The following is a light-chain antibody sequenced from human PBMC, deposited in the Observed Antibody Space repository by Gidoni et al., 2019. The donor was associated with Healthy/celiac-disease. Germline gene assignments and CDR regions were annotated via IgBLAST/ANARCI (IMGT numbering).Light chain of an antibody. Sequence: SYELTQPPSASVSPGQTARITCSGDALPKQYAYWYQQKPGQAPVLVLYKDSERPSGIPELFSGSSSGTTVTLTISGVQAEDEADYYCQSADSSGTYVVFGGGTKLTVL. V-gene: IGLV3-25*03. J-gene: IGLJ2*01. CDR2: KDS. CDR3: QSADSSGTYVV. CDR1: ALPKQY.